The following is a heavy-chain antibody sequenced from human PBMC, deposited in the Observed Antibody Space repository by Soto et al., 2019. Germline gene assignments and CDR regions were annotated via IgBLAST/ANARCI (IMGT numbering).Heavy chain of an antibody. D-gene: IGHD1-26*01. CDR3: ARESTSGNSYFDC. CDR2: IYTGGST. CDR1: GFTVSSNS. J-gene: IGHJ4*01. Sequence: EVQLVESGGGLVQPGGSLRLSCAASGFTVSSNSMRWVRQAPGKGLEWVSLIYTGGSTYYADSVKGRFTISRDNSKNTLFLKMNSLRAEDTAVYYCARESTSGNSYFDCWGQEPWSPSPQ. V-gene: IGHV3-66*01.